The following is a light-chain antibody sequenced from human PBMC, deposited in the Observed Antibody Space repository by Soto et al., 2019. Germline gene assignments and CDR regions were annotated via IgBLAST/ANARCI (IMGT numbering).Light chain of an antibody. Sequence: QSALTQPPSVSGSPGQSVTISCTGTSSDVGAYKYVSWYQQYPGKAPKLMIYEVSKRPSGVPDRFSGSKSGNTASLTVSGLQAEDEADYYCTSYAGSNIWVFGGGTKLTVL. V-gene: IGLV2-8*01. CDR1: SSDVGAYKY. CDR2: EVS. CDR3: TSYAGSNIWV. J-gene: IGLJ3*02.